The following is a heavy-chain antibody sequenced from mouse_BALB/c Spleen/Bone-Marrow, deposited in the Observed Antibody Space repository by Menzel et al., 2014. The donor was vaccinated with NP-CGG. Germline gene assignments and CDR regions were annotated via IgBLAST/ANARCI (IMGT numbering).Heavy chain of an antibody. J-gene: IGHJ2*01. Sequence: QVQLQQSGAELVKPGAPVKLSCKASAYTFTSYWMNWVKPRPGRGLEWIGRIDPSDSETHYNQNFKDKATLTVDRSSSTAFIQLSSLTSEDSTVYYCAYGNYESYFFDYWGQGTTLTVSS. CDR1: AYTFTSYW. D-gene: IGHD2-1*01. CDR2: IDPSDSET. V-gene: IGHV1-69*02. CDR3: AYGNYESYFFDY.